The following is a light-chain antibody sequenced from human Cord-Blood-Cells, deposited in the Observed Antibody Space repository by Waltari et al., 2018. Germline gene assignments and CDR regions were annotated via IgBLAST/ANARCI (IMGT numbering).Light chain of an antibody. CDR2: DAS. J-gene: IGKJ1*01. V-gene: IGKV1-5*01. CDR1: QSISSW. CDR3: QQYNSYAPWT. Sequence: DIQMTQSPSTLSASVGDRVTITCRASQSISSWLAWYQQKPGKAPKILIYDASSLESGVPSRFSGSGSGTEFTLTIISLQPDDFATYYCQQYNSYAPWTFGQGTKVEIK.